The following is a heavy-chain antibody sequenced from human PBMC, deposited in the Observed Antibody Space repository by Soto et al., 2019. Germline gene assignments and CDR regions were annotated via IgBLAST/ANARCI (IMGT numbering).Heavy chain of an antibody. D-gene: IGHD1-26*01. V-gene: IGHV5-10-1*01. J-gene: IGHJ5*02. CDR3: AALNSGSYSLKWFDP. CDR1: GYSFTSYW. CDR2: IDPSDSYT. Sequence: AGESLKISCKGSGYSFTSYWISWVRQMPGKGLEWMGRIDPSDSYTNYSPSFQGHVTISADKSISTAYLQWSSLKASDTAMYYCAALNSGSYSLKWFDPWGQGTLVTVSS.